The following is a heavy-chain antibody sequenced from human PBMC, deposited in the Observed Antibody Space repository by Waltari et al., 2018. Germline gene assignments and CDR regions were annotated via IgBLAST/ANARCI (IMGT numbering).Heavy chain of an antibody. V-gene: IGHV3-53*01. D-gene: IGHD1-1*01. Sequence: EVQLVESGGDLIQPGGSLRLSCAASGFTVGNNFMGWVRQAPGKGLCWVSVIYSGGSTNYIDSVRGRFTISRDSSKNTLYLQMNSLRAEDTAVYYCAKVDNVGLNNYWGQGTLVTVSS. J-gene: IGHJ4*02. CDR3: AKVDNVGLNNY. CDR1: GFTVGNNF. CDR2: IYSGGST.